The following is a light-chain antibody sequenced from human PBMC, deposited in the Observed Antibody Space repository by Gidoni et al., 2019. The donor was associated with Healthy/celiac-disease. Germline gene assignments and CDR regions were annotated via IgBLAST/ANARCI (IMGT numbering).Light chain of an antibody. J-gene: IGKJ4*01. V-gene: IGKV1-33*01. Sequence: DIQMTQSPSSLSASVGDRVTITCQASQDISNYLNWYQQKPGKAPKLLIYDASNLETGVPSRVRGSGSGTDFTFTISSLQPEDIATYYCQQYDNLSLTFGGGTKVEIK. CDR3: QQYDNLSLT. CDR2: DAS. CDR1: QDISNY.